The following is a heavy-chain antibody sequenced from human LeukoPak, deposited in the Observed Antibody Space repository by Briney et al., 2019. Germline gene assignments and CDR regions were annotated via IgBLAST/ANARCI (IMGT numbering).Heavy chain of an antibody. D-gene: IGHD3-10*01. J-gene: IGHJ4*02. CDR1: GFTFSSYG. CDR2: IWYGGSNK. CDR3: AKGGLSGYYFDY. Sequence: GGSLRLSCAASGFTFSSYGMHWVRQAPGKGLEWVAVIWYGGSNKYYADSVKGRFTISRDNSKNTPYLQMNSLRAEDTAMYYCAKGGLSGYYFDYWGQGTLVTVSS. V-gene: IGHV3-30*02.